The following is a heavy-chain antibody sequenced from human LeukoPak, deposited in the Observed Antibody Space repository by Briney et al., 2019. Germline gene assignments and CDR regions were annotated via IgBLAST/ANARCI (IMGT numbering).Heavy chain of an antibody. Sequence: GGSLRLFCAASGFTFSRYAMSWVRHAPVKGLEWVSAITDSGGSTYYRHSVKGRFTISRDNSKNTLYLQMNSLRAEDTAAYYCAKGDRTSGWSNWGQGTLVTVSS. CDR3: AKGDRTSGWSN. D-gene: IGHD6-19*01. CDR1: GFTFSRYA. V-gene: IGHV3-23*02. J-gene: IGHJ4*02. CDR2: ITDSGGST.